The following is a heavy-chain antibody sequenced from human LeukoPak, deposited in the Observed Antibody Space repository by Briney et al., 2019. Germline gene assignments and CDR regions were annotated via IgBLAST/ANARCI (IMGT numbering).Heavy chain of an antibody. D-gene: IGHD5-18*01. CDR2: ISGSGGST. V-gene: IGHV3-23*01. J-gene: IGHJ4*02. CDR1: GFTVSSNY. Sequence: PGGSLRLSCAASGFTVSSNYMSWVRQAPGKGLEWVSAISGSGGSTYYADSVKGRFTISRDNSKNTLYLQMNSLRAEDTAVYYCAKGDSYGLFDYWGQGTLVTVSS. CDR3: AKGDSYGLFDY.